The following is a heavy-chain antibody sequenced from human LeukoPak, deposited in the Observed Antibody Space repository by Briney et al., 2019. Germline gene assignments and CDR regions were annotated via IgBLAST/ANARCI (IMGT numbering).Heavy chain of an antibody. CDR3: ARVSLVGANFDY. Sequence: LSETLSLTCTVSGGSISSYYWSWIRQPPGKGLEWIGYIYYSGSTNYNPSLKSRVTISVDTSKNQFSLKLSSVTAADTAVYYCARVSLVGANFDYWGQGTLVTVSS. V-gene: IGHV4-59*01. J-gene: IGHJ4*02. CDR2: IYYSGST. D-gene: IGHD1-26*01. CDR1: GGSISSYY.